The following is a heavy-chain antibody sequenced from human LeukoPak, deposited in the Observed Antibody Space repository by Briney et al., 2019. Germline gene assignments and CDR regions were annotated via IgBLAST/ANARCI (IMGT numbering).Heavy chain of an antibody. CDR2: ISGSGGST. D-gene: IGHD2-2*01. J-gene: IGHJ4*02. V-gene: IGHV3-23*01. CDR1: GFTFSDYY. CDR3: AKDPPVSIKVVPAAYFDY. Sequence: GGSLRLSCAASGFTFSDYYMSWIRQAPGKGLEWVSAISGSGGSTYYADSVKGRFTISRDNSKNTLYLQMNSLRAEDTAVYYCAKDPPVSIKVVPAAYFDYWGQGTLVTVSS.